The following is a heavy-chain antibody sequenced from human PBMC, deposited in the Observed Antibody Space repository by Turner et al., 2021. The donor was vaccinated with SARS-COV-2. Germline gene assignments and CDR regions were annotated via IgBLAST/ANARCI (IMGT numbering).Heavy chain of an antibody. CDR1: GGTFTSYA. V-gene: IGHV1-69*01. CDR3: ARVLGFDYYESRGNRGFDP. CDR2: IISIFGTA. Sequence: QVQLVQSGAEVQKPGSSVKVACKPSGGTFTSYALTWVRQAPGQGLEWMGGIISIFGTANYAHKFQGRVTITADESTSTVYMDLRSLRSEDTAVDDCARVLGFDYYESRGNRGFDPWGQGTLVTVSS. J-gene: IGHJ5*02. D-gene: IGHD3-22*01.